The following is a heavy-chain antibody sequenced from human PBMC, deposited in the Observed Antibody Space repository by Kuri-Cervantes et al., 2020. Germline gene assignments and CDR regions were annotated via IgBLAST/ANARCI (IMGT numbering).Heavy chain of an antibody. CDR2: ISYHGNNK. CDR3: ARGDSSHDTSGYLQ. Sequence: GGSLRLSCAASGFTFRTYSMHWVRRAPGRGLEWVAVISYHGNNKYYADSVKGRFSVSRDDSKNTLYLQMNSLRPEDTSVYYCARGDSSHDTSGYLQWGQGTLVTVSS. V-gene: IGHV3-30*19. J-gene: IGHJ4*02. D-gene: IGHD3-22*01. CDR1: GFTFRTYS.